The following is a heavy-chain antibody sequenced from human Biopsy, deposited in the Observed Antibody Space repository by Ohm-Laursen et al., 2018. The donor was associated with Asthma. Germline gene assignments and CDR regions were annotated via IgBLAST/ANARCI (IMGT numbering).Heavy chain of an antibody. CDR1: AGSINNFY. CDR2: VYYSGST. J-gene: IGHJ5*02. Sequence: SQTLSLTCTVSAGSINNFYWSWIPQPPGQGLESIGHVYYSGSTNYNPSLKSRVTISIDAYKDQFSLKLTPVTEADTALYYCTRGVGRVTGFLDRFDPWGQGTLVTVSS. V-gene: IGHV4-59*01. CDR3: TRGVGRVTGFLDRFDP. D-gene: IGHD2-21*02.